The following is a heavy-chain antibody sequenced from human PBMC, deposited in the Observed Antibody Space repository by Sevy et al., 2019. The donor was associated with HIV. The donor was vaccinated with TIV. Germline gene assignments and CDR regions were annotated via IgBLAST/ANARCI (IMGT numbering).Heavy chain of an antibody. CDR3: ARTRCGGDCYSYRHYYYYDMDV. J-gene: IGHJ6*02. Sequence: ASVKVSCKASGYTFTSNIIIWVRQAPGQGLQWMGWISVYNGDTKYAQKLQGRVTMTTDTSTSTAYMELRSLRSDDTAVYYCARTRCGGDCYSYRHYYYYDMDVWGQGTTVTVSS. V-gene: IGHV1-18*04. CDR2: ISVYNGDT. D-gene: IGHD2-21*02. CDR1: GYTFTSNI.